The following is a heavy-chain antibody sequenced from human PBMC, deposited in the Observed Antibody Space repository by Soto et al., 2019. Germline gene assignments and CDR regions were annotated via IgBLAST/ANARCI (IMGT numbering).Heavy chain of an antibody. CDR3: ARAPPRRIAAPGTWGSGMDV. CDR1: GFSFSSYA. CDR2: ISYEGNNK. J-gene: IGHJ6*02. D-gene: IGHD6-13*01. Sequence: QVQVVESGGGVVQPGRSLRLSCAASGFSFSSYAMHWVRQAPGKGLEGVAVISYEGNNKYYADSVKGRITISRDSSKNMVYLQMNSLRPEDTAVYYCARAPPRRIAAPGTWGSGMDVWGQGTTVTVSS. V-gene: IGHV3-30-3*01.